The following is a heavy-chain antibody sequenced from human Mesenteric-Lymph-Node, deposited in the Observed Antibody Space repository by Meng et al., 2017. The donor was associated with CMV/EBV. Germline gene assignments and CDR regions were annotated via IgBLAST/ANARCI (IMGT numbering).Heavy chain of an antibody. Sequence: CAAAGITFNRRGMHWVRQAPGKGLEWVAAIQSDGSKEYYANSAKGRFTISRDNSKNLVQLEMSSLRAEDTAVYYCARDDCGSPSCLAYWGQGTLVTVSS. V-gene: IGHV3-33*05. D-gene: IGHD2-2*01. CDR1: GITFNRRG. CDR2: IQSDGSKE. J-gene: IGHJ4*02. CDR3: ARDDCGSPSCLAY.